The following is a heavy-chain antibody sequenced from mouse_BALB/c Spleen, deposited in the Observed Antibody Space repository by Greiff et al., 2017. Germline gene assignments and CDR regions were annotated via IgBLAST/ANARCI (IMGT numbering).Heavy chain of an antibody. Sequence: VQLKQSGAELVKPGASVKLSCTASGFNIKDTYMHWVKQRPEQGLEWIGRIDPANGNTKYDPKFQGKATITADTSSNTAYLQLSSLTSEDTAVYYCARGYDVDYYAMDYWGQGTSVTVSS. V-gene: IGHV14-3*02. CDR2: IDPANGNT. CDR1: GFNIKDTY. CDR3: ARGYDVDYYAMDY. J-gene: IGHJ4*01. D-gene: IGHD2-14*01.